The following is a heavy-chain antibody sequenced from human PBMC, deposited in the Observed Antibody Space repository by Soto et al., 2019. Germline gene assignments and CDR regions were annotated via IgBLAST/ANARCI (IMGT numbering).Heavy chain of an antibody. V-gene: IGHV6-1*01. CDR3: ARDRITDSSSWYQGDYYGMDV. D-gene: IGHD6-13*01. CDR2: TYYRSKWYN. Sequence: SQTLSLTCAISGDSVSSNSAAWNWIRQSPSRGLERLGRTYYRSKWYNDYAVSVKSRITINPDTSKNQFSLQLNSVTPEDTAVYYCARDRITDSSSWYQGDYYGMDVWGQGTTVTVSS. J-gene: IGHJ6*02. CDR1: GDSVSSNSAA.